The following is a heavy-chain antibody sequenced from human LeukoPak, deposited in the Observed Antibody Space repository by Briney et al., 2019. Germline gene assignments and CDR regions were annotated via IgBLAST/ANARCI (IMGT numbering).Heavy chain of an antibody. CDR1: GYTFTPYY. V-gene: IGHV1-2*02. Sequence: SVSVSCRASGYTFTPYYVHWVRQAPGQGLEWMGWITPSIGGTKYAQKFQGRVTMTRDTSISTAYMELSGLRSDDTAVYYCARGFRLSAIEDWFDPWGQGTLVTVSS. J-gene: IGHJ5*02. CDR2: ITPSIGGT. CDR3: ARGFRLSAIEDWFDP. D-gene: IGHD2-2*02.